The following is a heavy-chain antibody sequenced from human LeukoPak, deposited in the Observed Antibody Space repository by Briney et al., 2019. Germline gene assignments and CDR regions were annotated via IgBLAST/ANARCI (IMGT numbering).Heavy chain of an antibody. CDR3: AKDKGRYCTSGVCYTRAPVFDY. Sequence: GGSLRLSCAASGFTFSSYAMSWVRQAPGKGLEWVSGITISGSGTYYADSVKGRFTISRDNSKNTLYLQMSSLRAEDTAVYHCAKDKGRYCTSGVCYTRAPVFDYWGQGTLVTVSS. CDR2: ITISGSGT. J-gene: IGHJ4*02. D-gene: IGHD2-8*01. CDR1: GFTFSSYA. V-gene: IGHV3-23*01.